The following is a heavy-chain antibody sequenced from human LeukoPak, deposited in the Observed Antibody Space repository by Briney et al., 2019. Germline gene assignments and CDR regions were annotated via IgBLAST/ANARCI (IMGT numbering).Heavy chain of an antibody. V-gene: IGHV3-21*01. CDR1: GFTFSSYS. J-gene: IGHJ4*02. CDR3: VRDMGDWQTYFDY. CDR2: ISSSSSYI. D-gene: IGHD2-21*02. Sequence: GGSLRLSCAASGFTFSSYSMNWVRQAPGKGLEWVSSISSSSSYIYYADSVKGRFTISRDNATNSLYLQLNSLRAEDTAVYYCVRDMGDWQTYFDYWGQGTLVTVSS.